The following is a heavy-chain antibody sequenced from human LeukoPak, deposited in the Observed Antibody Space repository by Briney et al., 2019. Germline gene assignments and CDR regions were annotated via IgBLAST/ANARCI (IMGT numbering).Heavy chain of an antibody. CDR1: GGSISSYY. V-gene: IGHV4-59*08. CDR2: IHYSGST. J-gene: IGHJ4*02. Sequence: PSETLSLTCTVSGGSISSYYWSWIRQPPGKGLEWIGYIHYSGSTNHNPSLKSRVTISVDTSKNQFSLKLSSVTAADTAVYYCATYSSTWPYYFDYWGQGTLVTVSS. D-gene: IGHD6-13*01. CDR3: ATYSSTWPYYFDY.